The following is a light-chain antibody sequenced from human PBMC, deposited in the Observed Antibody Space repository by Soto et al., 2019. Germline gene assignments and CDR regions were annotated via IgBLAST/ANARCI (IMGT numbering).Light chain of an antibody. CDR2: TND. CDR1: SSNIGKNS. V-gene: IGLV1-44*01. CDR3: AAWDDSLNGFYV. Sequence: QSVLTQPPSASGTPGQRVTISCSGGSSNIGKNSVNWYQQLQGRAPKLLIYTNDLRPSGVPDRFSGSKSGTSASLAISGLQSEDESDYYCAAWDDSLNGFYVFGIGTKLTVL. J-gene: IGLJ1*01.